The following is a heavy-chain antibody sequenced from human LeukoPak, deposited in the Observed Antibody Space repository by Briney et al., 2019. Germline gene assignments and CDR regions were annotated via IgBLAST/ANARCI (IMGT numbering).Heavy chain of an antibody. J-gene: IGHJ4*02. CDR3: ARSYDYVWGSYLPSYFDY. CDR1: GGSINNNW. V-gene: IGHV4-4*02. D-gene: IGHD3-16*02. Sequence: PSETLSLTCAVSGGSINNNWWSWVRQPPGKGLEWIGEIYHSGSTNYNASLKSRVTISVDESKNQFSLKLSSVTAADTAVYYCARSYDYVWGSYLPSYFDYWGQGTLVTVSS. CDR2: IYHSGST.